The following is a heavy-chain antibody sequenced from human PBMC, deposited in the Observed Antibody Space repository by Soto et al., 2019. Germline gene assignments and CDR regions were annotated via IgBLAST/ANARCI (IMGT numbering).Heavy chain of an antibody. Sequence: PSETLSLTCAVYGGSFSGYYWSWIRQPPGKGLEWIGEINHSGSTNYNPSLKSRVTISVDTSKNQFSLELSSVTAADTAVYYCARRGSYCSGGSCYPAAKYYYYGMDVWGQGTTVTVSS. CDR1: GGSFSGYY. CDR2: INHSGST. V-gene: IGHV4-34*01. CDR3: ARRGSYCSGGSCYPAAKYYYYGMDV. D-gene: IGHD2-15*01. J-gene: IGHJ6*02.